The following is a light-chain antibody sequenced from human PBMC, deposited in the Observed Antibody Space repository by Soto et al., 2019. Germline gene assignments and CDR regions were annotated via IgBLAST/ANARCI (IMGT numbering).Light chain of an antibody. Sequence: QSVLTQPPSVSGAPGQRVTISCTGSSSNIGAGYDVHWYHQVPGTAPKLLIYGNNNRPSGVPDRVSVSKSGTSASLAITGLQAEDEADYYCQSYDSSLSGVVFGGGTKVTVL. V-gene: IGLV1-40*01. CDR1: SSNIGAGYD. CDR2: GNN. J-gene: IGLJ2*01. CDR3: QSYDSSLSGVV.